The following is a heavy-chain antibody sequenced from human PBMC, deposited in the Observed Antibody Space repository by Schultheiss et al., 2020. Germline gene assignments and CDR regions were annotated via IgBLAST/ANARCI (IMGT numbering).Heavy chain of an antibody. CDR2: SRSKDYGEAT. D-gene: IGHD4-17*01. CDR1: GFTFGDYH. V-gene: IGHV3-49*03. J-gene: IGHJ4*02. Sequence: GGSLRLSCTTSGFTFGDYHMSWFRQAPGKGLEWVGLSRSKDYGEATEYAASVKGRFTISRDNAKNSLYLQMNSLRAEDTAVYYCARDYSSSWSVGKYDYGDYDELIPLDYWGQGTLVNV. CDR3: ARDYSSSWSVGKYDYGDYDELIPLDY.